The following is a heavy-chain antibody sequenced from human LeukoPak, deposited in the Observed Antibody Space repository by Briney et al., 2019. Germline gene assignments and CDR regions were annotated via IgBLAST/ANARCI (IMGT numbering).Heavy chain of an antibody. CDR2: ISGSGGST. CDR1: GFTFSSYA. D-gene: IGHD3-3*01. CDR3: ARRKITIFGVAIYYYGMDV. J-gene: IGHJ6*02. V-gene: IGHV3-23*01. Sequence: GGSLRLSCAASGFTFSSYAMSWVRQAPGKGLEWVSAISGSGGSTYYADSVKGRFTVSRDNSKNTLYLQMNSLRAEDTAVYYCARRKITIFGVAIYYYGMDVWGQGTTVTVSS.